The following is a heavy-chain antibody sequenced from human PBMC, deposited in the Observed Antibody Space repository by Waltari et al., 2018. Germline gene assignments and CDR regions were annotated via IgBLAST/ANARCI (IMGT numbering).Heavy chain of an antibody. CDR2: MQCRGST. V-gene: IGHV4-39*01. CDR1: GGSISTNYN. J-gene: IGHJ1*01. Sequence: QLQLQESGPGLVKPSETLSLTCTVSGGSISTNYNWGWIRQPPGKGLVWMGNMQCRGSTFYNPSLESRVTISLDTWKNQFSLRLSSVGAADTAVYFCGRIAFGDEGGYFQYWGQGTLVTVSS. CDR3: GRIAFGDEGGYFQY. D-gene: IGHD4-17*01.